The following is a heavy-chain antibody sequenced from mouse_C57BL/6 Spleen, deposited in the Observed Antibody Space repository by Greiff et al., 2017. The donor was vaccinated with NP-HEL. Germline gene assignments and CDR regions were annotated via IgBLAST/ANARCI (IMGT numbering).Heavy chain of an antibody. Sequence: VKLQESGAELVKPGASVKMSCKASGYTFTTYPIEWMKQNHGKSLEWIGNFHPYNDDTKYNEKFKGKATLTVEKSSSTVYLELSRLTSDDSAVYYCARTYYSNPGYFDYWGQGTTLTVSS. CDR3: ARTYYSNPGYFDY. D-gene: IGHD2-5*01. CDR1: GYTFTTYP. CDR2: FHPYNDDT. J-gene: IGHJ2*01. V-gene: IGHV1-47*01.